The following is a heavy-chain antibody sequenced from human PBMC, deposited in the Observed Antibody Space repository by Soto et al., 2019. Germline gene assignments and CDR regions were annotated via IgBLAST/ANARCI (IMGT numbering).Heavy chain of an antibody. CDR1: GYTFTNYG. J-gene: IGHJ3*02. D-gene: IGHD2-2*01. CDR2: ISGYNGNA. CDR3: ARLGYCSSTSCYAGYDAFDI. V-gene: IGHV1-18*01. Sequence: ASVKVSCKASGYTFTNYGLSWVRQAPGQGLEWMGWISGYNGNAKYAQRFQGRVTMTTDTSTSTAYMELSSLRSEDTAVYYCARLGYCSSTSCYAGYDAFDIWGQGTMVTVSS.